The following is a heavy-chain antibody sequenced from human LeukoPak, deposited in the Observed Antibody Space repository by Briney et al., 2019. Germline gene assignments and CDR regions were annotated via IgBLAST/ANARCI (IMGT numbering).Heavy chain of an antibody. CDR2: ISYDGSNK. CDR3: AKDLYYYDSSGFPDAFDI. Sequence: GGSLRLSCAASKFIFSDYYMSWIRQAPGKGLEWVAVISYDGSNKYYADSVKGRFTISRDNSKNTLYLQMNSLRAEDTAVYYCAKDLYYYDSSGFPDAFDIWGQGTMVTVSS. CDR1: KFIFSDYY. V-gene: IGHV3-30*18. D-gene: IGHD3-22*01. J-gene: IGHJ3*02.